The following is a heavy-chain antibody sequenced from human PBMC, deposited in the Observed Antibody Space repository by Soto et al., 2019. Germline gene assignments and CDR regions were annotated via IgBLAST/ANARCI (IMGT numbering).Heavy chain of an antibody. CDR2: INHSGST. CDR3: AQYGSGRTHYYYYGMDV. J-gene: IGHJ6*02. Sequence: PSETLSLTCAVYGGSFSGYYWSWIRQPPGKGLEWIGEINHSGSTNYNPSLKSRVTISVDTSKNQFSLKLSSVTAADTAVYYCAQYGSGRTHYYYYGMDVWGQGTTVT. D-gene: IGHD3-10*01. V-gene: IGHV4-34*01. CDR1: GGSFSGYY.